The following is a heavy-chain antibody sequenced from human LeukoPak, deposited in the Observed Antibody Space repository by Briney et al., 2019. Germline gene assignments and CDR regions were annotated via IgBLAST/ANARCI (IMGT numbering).Heavy chain of an antibody. CDR1: GFPFSSYA. Sequence: PGGSLRLSCAASGFPFSSYAMSWVRQAPGKGLEWVSAISGSGGSTYYADSVKGRFTISRDNSKNTLYLQMNSLRAEDTAVYYCAKSGGYYDSSGYLAWGQGTLVTVSS. CDR3: AKSGGYYDSSGYLA. CDR2: ISGSGGST. V-gene: IGHV3-23*01. J-gene: IGHJ4*02. D-gene: IGHD3-22*01.